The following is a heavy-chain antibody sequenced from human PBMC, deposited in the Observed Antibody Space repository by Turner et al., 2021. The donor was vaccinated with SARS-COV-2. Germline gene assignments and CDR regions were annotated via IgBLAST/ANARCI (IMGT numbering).Heavy chain of an antibody. CDR1: GFTVQRKY. J-gene: IGHJ6*02. D-gene: IGHD3-9*01. Sequence: EVQLVESGVSLVKPGGPLSRSCAASGFTVQRKYMSLVRQAPGKELERISLIYSCASTYYADSVKGRCTISRHNSKITLYLQMNSLRAEYTAVYYCARDLNYDCMDVWGQGTTVTVSS. CDR3: ARDLNYDCMDV. V-gene: IGHV3-53*04. CDR2: IYSCAST.